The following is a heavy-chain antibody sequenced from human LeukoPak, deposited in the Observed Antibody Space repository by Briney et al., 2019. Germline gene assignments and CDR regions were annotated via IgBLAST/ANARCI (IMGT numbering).Heavy chain of an antibody. CDR2: IYGGGSS. V-gene: IGHV3-53*01. D-gene: IGHD3-22*01. CDR3: ARGTYYYDSSGYLGDAFDI. Sequence: PGGSLRLSCAASGFTVNSNYMSWVRQAPGKGLEWVSVIYGGGSSYYADSVKGRFTISRDNSKNTLFLQMNSLRAEDTAVYYCARGTYYYDSSGYLGDAFDIRGQGTMVTVS. J-gene: IGHJ3*02. CDR1: GFTVNSNY.